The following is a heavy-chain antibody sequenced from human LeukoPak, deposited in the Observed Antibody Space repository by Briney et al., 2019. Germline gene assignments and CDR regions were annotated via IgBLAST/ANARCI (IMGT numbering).Heavy chain of an antibody. CDR2: ISWNSGSI. CDR3: AKDYYDSSGYYLDY. J-gene: IGHJ4*02. V-gene: IGHV3-9*01. Sequence: GGPLRLPCAASGFTFDDYAMHWVRQAPGKGLEWVSGISWNSGSIGYADSVKGRFTISRDNAKNSLYLQMNSLRAEDTALYYCAKDYYDSSGYYLDYWGQGTLVTVSS. CDR1: GFTFDDYA. D-gene: IGHD3-22*01.